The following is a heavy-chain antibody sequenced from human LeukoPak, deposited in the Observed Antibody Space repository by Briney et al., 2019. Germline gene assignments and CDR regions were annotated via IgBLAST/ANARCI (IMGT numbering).Heavy chain of an antibody. J-gene: IGHJ4*02. Sequence: PGGSLRLSCVASGFTFSSYWMHWVRQAPGKGLVWVSRINSDGSSTSYADSVKGRFTISRDNAKNTLYLQMNSLRAEDTAVYYCARGLYCSSTSCYGRLFDYWGQGTLVTVSS. CDR3: ARGLYCSSTSCYGRLFDY. V-gene: IGHV3-74*01. CDR2: INSDGSST. D-gene: IGHD2-2*01. CDR1: GFTFSSYW.